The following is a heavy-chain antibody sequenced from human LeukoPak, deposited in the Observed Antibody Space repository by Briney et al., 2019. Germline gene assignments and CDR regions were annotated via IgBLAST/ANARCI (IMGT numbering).Heavy chain of an antibody. J-gene: IGHJ4*02. CDR2: INPNSGGT. D-gene: IGHD3-22*01. Sequence: ASVKVSCKASGYTFTGYYMHWVRQPPGQGLEWMGWINPNSGGTNYAQKFQGRVTMTRDTSISTAYMELSRLRSDDTAVYYCARVGYYYDSEGDYWGQGTLVTVSS. CDR1: GYTFTGYY. V-gene: IGHV1-2*02. CDR3: ARVGYYYDSEGDY.